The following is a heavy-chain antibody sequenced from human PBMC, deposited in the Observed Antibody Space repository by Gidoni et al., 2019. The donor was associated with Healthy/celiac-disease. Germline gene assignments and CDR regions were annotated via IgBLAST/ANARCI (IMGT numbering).Heavy chain of an antibody. D-gene: IGHD2-2*01. J-gene: IGHJ5*02. CDR3: ARASDCSSTSCYFSWFDP. Sequence: QVQLVQSGAEVKKPGASVKVSCKASGYTFTSYDINWVRQATGQGLEWMGWMNPNSGNTGYAQKFQGRVTMTRNTSISTAYMELSSLRSEDTAVYYCARASDCSSTSCYFSWFDPWGQGTLVTVSS. CDR2: MNPNSGNT. CDR1: GYTFTSYD. V-gene: IGHV1-8*01.